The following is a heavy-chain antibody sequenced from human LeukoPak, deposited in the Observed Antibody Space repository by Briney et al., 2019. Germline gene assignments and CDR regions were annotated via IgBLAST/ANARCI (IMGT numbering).Heavy chain of an antibody. V-gene: IGHV3-30*18. CDR2: ISYDGSNK. CDR3: AKDYYGGNPVYMDV. Sequence: PGGSLRLSCAASGFTFSSYWMHWVRQAPGKGLEWVAVISYDGSNKYYADPVKGRFTISRDNSKNTLYLQMNSLRAEDTAVYYCAKDYYGGNPVYMDVWGKGTTVTVSS. D-gene: IGHD4-23*01. J-gene: IGHJ6*03. CDR1: GFTFSSYW.